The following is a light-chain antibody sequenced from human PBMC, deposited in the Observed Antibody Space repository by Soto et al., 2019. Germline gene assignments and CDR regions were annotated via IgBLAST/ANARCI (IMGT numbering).Light chain of an antibody. J-gene: IGLJ1*01. Sequence: QCVLTPPPSASGSPGQSVPISCTRTSNDVGGYDFVSWYQQHPGRAPKLIIVEVNKWPSGVPDRFSASKSGNTASLTVSGLQAEDEADYYCSSYAGDNTYVFGTGTKVTVL. V-gene: IGLV2-8*01. CDR1: SNDVGGYDF. CDR2: EVN. CDR3: SSYAGDNTYV.